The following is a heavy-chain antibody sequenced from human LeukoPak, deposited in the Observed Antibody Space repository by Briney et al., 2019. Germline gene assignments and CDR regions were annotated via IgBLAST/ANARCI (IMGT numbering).Heavy chain of an antibody. CDR1: GYTFTTYW. J-gene: IGHJ4*02. V-gene: IGHV5-51*01. Sequence: GESLKISCKGSGYTFTTYWIGWVRQMPGKGLEWMGIIYPGDSDTRYSPSFQGQVTISADKSISTAYLQWSSLKASDSAIYYCARLRSGNYYNGFDYWGQGALVTVSS. CDR2: IYPGDSDT. CDR3: ARLRSGNYYNGFDY. D-gene: IGHD3-10*01.